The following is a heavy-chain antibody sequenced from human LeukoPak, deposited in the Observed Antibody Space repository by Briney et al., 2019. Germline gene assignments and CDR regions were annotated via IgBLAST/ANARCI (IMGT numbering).Heavy chain of an antibody. CDR1: GYDFTTHW. D-gene: IGHD2-8*01. J-gene: IGHJ4*02. Sequence: GESLQISCKGSGYDFTTHWIGWVRQMPGKGLEWMGIIYPTDSDITYSPSFQGQVTISADRSINTAYLQWSSLKASDSGVYYCARVFYTNKPGGFDYWGRGTLVTVSS. V-gene: IGHV5-51*01. CDR2: IYPTDSDI. CDR3: ARVFYTNKPGGFDY.